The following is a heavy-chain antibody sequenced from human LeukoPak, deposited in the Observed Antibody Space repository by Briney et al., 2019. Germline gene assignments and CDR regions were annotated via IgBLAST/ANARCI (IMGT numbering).Heavy chain of an antibody. CDR1: GYTFTSYY. D-gene: IGHD2-2*01. CDR2: INPSGGST. V-gene: IGHV1-46*01. Sequence: GASVKVSCKASGYTFTSYYMHWVRQAPGQGLEWMGIINPSGGSTSYAQKFQGRVTMTRDTSTSTVYMELSSPRSEDTAVYYCARDFIVVPTAFYYFDYWGQGTLVTVSS. J-gene: IGHJ4*02. CDR3: ARDFIVVPTAFYYFDY.